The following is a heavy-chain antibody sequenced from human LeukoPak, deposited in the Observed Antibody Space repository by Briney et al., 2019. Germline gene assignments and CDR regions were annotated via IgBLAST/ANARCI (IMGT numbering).Heavy chain of an antibody. D-gene: IGHD6-19*01. CDR1: GFTFSGYS. Sequence: GGPLRLSCAASGFTFSGYSMNWVRQAPGKGLEWVSSISSSSSNIYYADSVKGRFTISRDNAKNSLYLQMNSLRAEDTAVYYCARSIAVARYYFDYWGQGTLVTVSS. V-gene: IGHV3-21*01. CDR2: ISSSSSNI. J-gene: IGHJ4*02. CDR3: ARSIAVARYYFDY.